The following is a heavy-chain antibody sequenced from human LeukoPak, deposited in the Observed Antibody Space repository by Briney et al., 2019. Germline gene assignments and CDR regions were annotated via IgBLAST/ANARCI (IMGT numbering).Heavy chain of an antibody. CDR3: AGVLRYSGSYYDAFDI. CDR1: GGSISSGSYY. V-gene: IGHV4-61*02. Sequence: SETLSLTCTVSGGSISSGSYYWSWIRQPAGKGLEWIGRIYTSGSTNYNPSLKSRVTISVDTSKNQFSLKLSSVTAADTAVYYCAGVLRYSGSYYDAFDIWGQGTMVTVSS. CDR2: IYTSGST. J-gene: IGHJ3*02. D-gene: IGHD1-26*01.